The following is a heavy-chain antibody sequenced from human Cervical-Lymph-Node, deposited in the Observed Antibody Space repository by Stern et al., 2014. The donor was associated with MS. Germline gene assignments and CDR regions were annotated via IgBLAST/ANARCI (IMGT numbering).Heavy chain of an antibody. Sequence: EVQLVQSGAEVIRPGESLKISCKGSGFKFSIYWIAWVRQMPGKGLEWMGIIYPGDSETRYSPSFQGQVTMSADKSTSTACLQWTSLNASDTAMYFCARQTTAWASDVWGQGTLVTVSS. CDR3: ARQTTAWASDV. CDR2: IYPGDSET. V-gene: IGHV5-51*01. D-gene: IGHD1-14*01. J-gene: IGHJ4*02. CDR1: GFKFSIYW.